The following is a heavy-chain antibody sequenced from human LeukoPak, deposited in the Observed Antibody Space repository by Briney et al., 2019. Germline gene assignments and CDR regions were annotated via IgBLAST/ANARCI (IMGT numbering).Heavy chain of an antibody. D-gene: IGHD1-26*01. CDR3: ARSGSYYSGYYYMDV. Sequence: GGSLRLSCAASGFTFSGYEMNCVRQDPGKGLEWISYITASGTLTHYADSVEGRFTISRDNAKNSLYLQMNSLRAEDTAVYYCARSGSYYSGYYYMDVWGKGTTVTVSS. CDR2: ITASGTLT. CDR1: GFTFSGYE. V-gene: IGHV3-48*03. J-gene: IGHJ6*03.